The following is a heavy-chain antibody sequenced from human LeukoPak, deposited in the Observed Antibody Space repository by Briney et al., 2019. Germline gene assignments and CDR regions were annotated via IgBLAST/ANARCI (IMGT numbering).Heavy chain of an antibody. V-gene: IGHV6-1*01. D-gene: IGHD3-3*02. CDR2: TYYRSKWYN. J-gene: IGHJ5*02. CDR3: ARHSWSSNNYFDP. Sequence: SQTLSLTCAISGDSISTNSVAWNWIRQSPSRGLEWLGRTYYRSKWYNDYAVSVKGRITIDPDTSRNQFSLQLNSVTPEDTAVYYCARHSWSSNNYFDPWGQGTLVTVSS. CDR1: GDSISTNSVA.